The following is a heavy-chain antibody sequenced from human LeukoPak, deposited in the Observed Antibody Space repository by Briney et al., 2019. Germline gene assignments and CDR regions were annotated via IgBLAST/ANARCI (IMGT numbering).Heavy chain of an antibody. Sequence: SGGSLRLSCAASGFTFDDYGMSWVRQAPGKGLEWVSAISWNAASTTYADSVKGRFTISRDSAKNSLYLQMNSLRVEDTALYYCAKDLSALLPGAHNYMDVWGKGTTVTISS. D-gene: IGHD3-3*02. J-gene: IGHJ6*03. CDR1: GFTFDDYG. CDR3: AKDLSALLPGAHNYMDV. CDR2: ISWNAAST. V-gene: IGHV3-20*04.